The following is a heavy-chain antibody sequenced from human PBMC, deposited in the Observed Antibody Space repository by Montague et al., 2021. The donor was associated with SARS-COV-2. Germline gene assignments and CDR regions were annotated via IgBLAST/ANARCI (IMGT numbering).Heavy chain of an antibody. D-gene: IGHD2-15*01. CDR1: GGSISSSSYY. CDR2: IYYSGST. V-gene: IGHV4-39*01. J-gene: IGHJ5*01. Sequence: SETLSLTCTVSGGSISSSSYYWGWIRQPPGKGLEWIGCIYYSGSTYYNPSLKSRVTISVDTSKNQFSLKLSSETAADTAVYYCARQEPIVVVGAGARGWFDSWGQGTLVTVSS. CDR3: ARQEPIVVVGAGARGWFDS.